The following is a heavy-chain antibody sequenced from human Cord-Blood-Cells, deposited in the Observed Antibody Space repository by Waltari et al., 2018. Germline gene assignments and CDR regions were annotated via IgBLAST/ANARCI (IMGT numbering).Heavy chain of an antibody. CDR1: GFTFSSYS. Sequence: EVQLVESGGGLVQPGGSLRLSCAASGFTFSSYSMNWVRQAPGKGLEWVSYISSSSSTIYYADSVKGRFTISRDNAKNSLYLQMNSLRDEDTAVYYCARSRESIVVVPAAPDYWGQGTLVTVSS. D-gene: IGHD2-2*01. V-gene: IGHV3-48*02. J-gene: IGHJ4*02. CDR2: ISSSSSTI. CDR3: ARSRESIVVVPAAPDY.